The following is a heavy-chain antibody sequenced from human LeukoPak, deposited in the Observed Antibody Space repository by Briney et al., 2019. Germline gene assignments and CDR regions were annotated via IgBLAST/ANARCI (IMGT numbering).Heavy chain of an antibody. CDR1: GFTFSTDA. CDR3: AKAISEYGGYDHYFDS. Sequence: GGSLRLSCAASGFTFSTDAMSWVRQAPGKGPQWVASISGSGASTYYADAVKVRFTISRDNAKNTMYLQMSSLRAEDTAAYYCAKAISEYGGYDHYFDSWGQGPLVTVSS. CDR2: ISGSGAST. V-gene: IGHV3-23*01. J-gene: IGHJ4*02. D-gene: IGHD5-12*01.